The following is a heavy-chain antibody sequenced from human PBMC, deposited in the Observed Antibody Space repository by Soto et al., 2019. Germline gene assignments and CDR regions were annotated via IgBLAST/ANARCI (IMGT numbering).Heavy chain of an antibody. CDR3: ARDVVLWFGELRDYYGMDV. Sequence: SETLSLTCAVYGGSFSGYYWSWIRQPPGKGLEWIGEINQSGSTNYNPSLKSRVTISVDTSKNQFSLKLSSVTAADTAVYYCARDVVLWFGELRDYYGMDVWGQGTTVTVSS. CDR2: INQSGST. CDR1: GGSFSGYY. D-gene: IGHD3-10*01. J-gene: IGHJ6*02. V-gene: IGHV4-34*01.